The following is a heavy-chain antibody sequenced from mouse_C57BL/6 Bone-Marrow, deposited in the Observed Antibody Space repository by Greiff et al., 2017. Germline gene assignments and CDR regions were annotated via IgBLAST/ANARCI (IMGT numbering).Heavy chain of an antibody. CDR2: IYPRSGNT. Sequence: QVHVKQSGAELARPGASVKLSCKASGYTFTSYGISWVKQRTGQGLEWIGEIYPRSGNTYYNEKFKGKATLTADKSSSTAYMELRSLTSEDSAVYFCAREMSTQYYFDYWGQGTTLTVSS. D-gene: IGHD5-1*01. V-gene: IGHV1-81*01. CDR3: AREMSTQYYFDY. CDR1: GYTFTSYG. J-gene: IGHJ2*01.